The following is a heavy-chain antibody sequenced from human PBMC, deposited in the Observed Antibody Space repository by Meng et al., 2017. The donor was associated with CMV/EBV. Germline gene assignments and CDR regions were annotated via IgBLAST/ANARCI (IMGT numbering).Heavy chain of an antibody. CDR3: ARDSGGERITIFGVVIPTQYYYGMDV. CDR1: GGSISGYY. J-gene: IGHJ6*02. V-gene: IGHV4-59*01. CDR2: IFYNGST. D-gene: IGHD3-3*01. Sequence: PGGSLRLSCTVAGGSISGYYWSWIRQPPGKGLEWVGYIFYNGSTEYNPFLSSRVSISLDTSKNQFSLRLSSVTAADTALYYCARDSGGERITIFGVVIPTQYYYGMDVWGQGTTVTVSS.